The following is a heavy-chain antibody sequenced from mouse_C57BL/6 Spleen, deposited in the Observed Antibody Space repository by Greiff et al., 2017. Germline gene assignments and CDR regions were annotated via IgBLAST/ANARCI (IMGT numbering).Heavy chain of an antibody. J-gene: IGHJ4*01. CDR2: IYPSDSET. V-gene: IGHV1-61*01. CDR1: GYTFTSYW. D-gene: IGHD1-1*01. Sequence: QVQLQQPGAELVRPGSSVKLSCKASGYTFTSYWMDWVKQRPGQGLEWIGNIYPSDSETHYNQKFKDKATLTVDKSSSTAYMQLSSLTSEDSAVYYGARPYYYGSSYYAMDYWGQGTSVTVSS. CDR3: ARPYYYGSSYYAMDY.